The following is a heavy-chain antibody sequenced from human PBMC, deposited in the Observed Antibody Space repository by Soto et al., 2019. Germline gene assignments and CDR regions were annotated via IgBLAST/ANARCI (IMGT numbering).Heavy chain of an antibody. CDR1: GYTLTSYA. CDR3: ASDVIHYWSSTSCYPTWYMVV. Sequence: QVQLVQSGAEVKKPGASVKVSCKASGYTLTSYAMHWVRQAPGQRLEWMGWVNAGNGNTKYSQKFQGRVTITRDTAGSTAYMELRSMRSEDTAMYYCASDVIHYWSSTSCYPTWYMVVWGKGTTVAVSS. CDR2: VNAGNGNT. J-gene: IGHJ6*03. D-gene: IGHD2-2*01. V-gene: IGHV1-3*01.